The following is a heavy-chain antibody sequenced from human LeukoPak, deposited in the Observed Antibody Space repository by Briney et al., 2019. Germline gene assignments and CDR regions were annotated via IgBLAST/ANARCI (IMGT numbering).Heavy chain of an antibody. CDR2: ISDSGGST. Sequence: GGSLRLSCAASGFTLSGYVLTWVRQAPGKRLEWVSSISDSGGSTYYADSVKGRFTISRDNSKNTLYLQMNSLRAEDTAVYYCAKGAVTTYGYWGQGTLVTVSS. CDR1: GFTLSGYV. D-gene: IGHD4-17*01. J-gene: IGHJ4*02. V-gene: IGHV3-23*01. CDR3: AKGAVTTYGY.